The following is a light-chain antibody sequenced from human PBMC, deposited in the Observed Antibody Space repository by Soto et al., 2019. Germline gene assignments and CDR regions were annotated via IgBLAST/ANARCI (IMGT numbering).Light chain of an antibody. CDR1: SGSVSTSYY. V-gene: IGLV8-61*01. Sequence: QAVVTQEPSLSVSPGGTVTLTCGLSSGSVSTSYYPSWYQQTPGQAPRTLIYNTNSRSSGVPDRFSGSILRNKAPLTITGAQADDESDYYCVLYMGSGSVVFGGGTKLTVL. CDR3: VLYMGSGSVV. CDR2: NTN. J-gene: IGLJ2*01.